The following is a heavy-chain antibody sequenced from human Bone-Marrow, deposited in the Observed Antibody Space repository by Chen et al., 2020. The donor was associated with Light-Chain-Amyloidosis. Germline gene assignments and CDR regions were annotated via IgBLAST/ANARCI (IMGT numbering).Heavy chain of an antibody. CDR3: AIPWSSGAAFDY. J-gene: IGHJ4*02. V-gene: IGHV1-24*01. CDR1: GYSLTEVS. CDR2: FDPEDGER. Sequence: QVQLEQSGAEVKKPGASVKVSCKVSGYSLTEVSMHWVRQGPGKGLEWMGSFDPEDGERIYAEKFQGRVTMTENTSTDTAYMELSSLRSEDTAVYYCAIPWSSGAAFDYWGQGTLVTVSS. D-gene: IGHD1-26*01.